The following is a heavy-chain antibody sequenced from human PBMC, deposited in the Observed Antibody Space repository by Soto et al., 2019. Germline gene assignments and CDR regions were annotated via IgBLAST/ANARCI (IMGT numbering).Heavy chain of an antibody. D-gene: IGHD3-10*01. J-gene: IGHJ5*02. CDR1: GYTFTSYA. V-gene: IGHV1-3*01. Sequence: ASVKVSCKASGYTFTSYAMHWVRQAPGQRLEWMGWINAGNGNTKYSQKFQGRVTITRDTSASTAYMELSSLRSEDTAVYYCARGPQLGGGELSPNTCCHPWGQEPLVTVSS. CDR3: ARGPQLGGGELSPNTCCHP. CDR2: INAGNGNT.